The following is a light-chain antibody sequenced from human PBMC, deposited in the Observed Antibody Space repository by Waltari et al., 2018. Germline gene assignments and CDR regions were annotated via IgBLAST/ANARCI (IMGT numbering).Light chain of an antibody. J-gene: IGKJ2*01. CDR2: AAS. Sequence: DIRMTQSPSSLSASVGDRVTITCRASQNINKYLNWYQQKPRKAPKLLIYAASTLQRGVPSRFSGSGSGTDFTLTISSLQPEDFATYYCQQSSSSPWYTFGQGTKLEI. CDR1: QNINKY. V-gene: IGKV1-39*01. CDR3: QQSSSSPWYT.